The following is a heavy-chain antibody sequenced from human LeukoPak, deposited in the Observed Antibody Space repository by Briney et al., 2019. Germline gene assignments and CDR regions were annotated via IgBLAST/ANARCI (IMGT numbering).Heavy chain of an antibody. D-gene: IGHD3-22*01. CDR2: IYYSGST. J-gene: IGHJ4*02. CDR1: GGSISSYY. V-gene: IGHV4-59*01. CDR3: ARAEEGGLEDYYDSSGYHHFDY. Sequence: SETLSLTCTVSGGSISSYYWNWIRQPPGKGLEWIGYIYYSGSTNYNPSLKSRVTISVDTSKNQFSLKLSSVTAADTAVYYCARAEEGGLEDYYDSSGYHHFDYWGQGTLVTVSS.